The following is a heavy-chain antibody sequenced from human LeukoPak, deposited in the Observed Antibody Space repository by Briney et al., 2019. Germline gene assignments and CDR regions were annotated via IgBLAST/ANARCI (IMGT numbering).Heavy chain of an antibody. CDR2: ISRSGSTK. CDR1: GFTFSDYN. V-gene: IGHV3-11*01. CDR3: ASRYSSSWYYYYYYMDV. J-gene: IGHJ6*03. Sequence: GGSLRLSCAASGFTFSDYNMRWIRQAPGKGLEWVSSISRSGSTKHYADSVKGRFTISRDNAKNSLFLQMNSLRAEDTAVYYCASRYSSSWYYYYYYMDVWGKGTTVTVSS. D-gene: IGHD6-13*01.